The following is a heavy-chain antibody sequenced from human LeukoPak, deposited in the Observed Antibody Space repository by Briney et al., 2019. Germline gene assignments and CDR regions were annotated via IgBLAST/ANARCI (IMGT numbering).Heavy chain of an antibody. Sequence: AGGSLRLSCAASGFTFSTYGMSWVRQAPGKGLEWVSGISWNSGSIGYADSVKGRFTISRDNAKNSLYLQMNSLRAEDMALYYCAKEARVIVLGYYFDYWGQGTLVTVSS. V-gene: IGHV3-9*03. J-gene: IGHJ4*02. D-gene: IGHD3-16*02. CDR2: ISWNSGSI. CDR1: GFTFSTYG. CDR3: AKEARVIVLGYYFDY.